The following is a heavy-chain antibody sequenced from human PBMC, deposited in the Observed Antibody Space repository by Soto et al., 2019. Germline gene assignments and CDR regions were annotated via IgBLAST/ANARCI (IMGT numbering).Heavy chain of an antibody. CDR2: IITIFGTA. CDR3: PGKLPWLSYYYYGMDV. V-gene: IGHV1-69*01. CDR1: GGTFSSYA. D-gene: IGHD4-17*01. Sequence: QVQLVQSGAEVKKPGSSVKVSCKASGGTFSSYAISWVRQAPGQGLEWMGGIITIFGTANYAQKFQGRVTITPDESTSTAYMELSSLRSEDPAVYYCPGKLPWLSYYYYGMDVWGQGTTVTVSS. J-gene: IGHJ6*02.